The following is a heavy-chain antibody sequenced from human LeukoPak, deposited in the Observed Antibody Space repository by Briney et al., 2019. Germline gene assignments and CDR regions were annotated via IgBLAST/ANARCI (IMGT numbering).Heavy chain of an antibody. J-gene: IGHJ5*02. D-gene: IGHD2-15*01. CDR2: IDKKDNLYAT. V-gene: IGHV3-73*01. CDR1: GFTLSGSA. Sequence: GGSLRLSCAASGFTLSGSAVHWVRQSSGKGLEWVGHIDKKDNLYATAYAESVKGRFTISRDDSKDTAFLHMDSLKTEDTALYYCTRDRGTYNWFDPWGQGTLVTVSS. CDR3: TRDRGTYNWFDP.